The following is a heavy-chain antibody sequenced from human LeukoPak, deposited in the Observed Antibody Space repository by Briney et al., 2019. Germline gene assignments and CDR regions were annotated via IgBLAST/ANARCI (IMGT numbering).Heavy chain of an antibody. Sequence: GASVTVSLKSSGCTFSSYAISWVRQAHGQGLEWVGRIIPILGIANYAQRFQGRVTLTADKSTSTAYMELSSLRSEDTAVYYCARGYYYDSRGRKVPRYYFDFWGQGTLVTVSS. CDR3: ARGYYYDSRGRKVPRYYFDF. CDR1: GCTFSSYA. CDR2: IIPILGIA. V-gene: IGHV1-69*04. D-gene: IGHD3-22*01. J-gene: IGHJ4*02.